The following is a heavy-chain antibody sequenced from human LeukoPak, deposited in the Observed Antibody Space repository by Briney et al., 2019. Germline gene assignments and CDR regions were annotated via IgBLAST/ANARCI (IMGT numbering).Heavy chain of an antibody. J-gene: IGHJ4*02. CDR2: INHSGST. CDR3: AIPPGWYYDYVWGSYRYTGIADY. D-gene: IGHD3-16*02. V-gene: IGHV4-39*07. CDR1: GGSISSSSYY. Sequence: PSETLSLTCTVSGGSISSSSYYWGWIRQPPGKGLEWIGEINHSGSTNYNPSLKSRVTISVDTSKNQFSLKLSSVTAADTAVYYCAIPPGWYYDYVWGSYRYTGIADYWGQGTLVTVSS.